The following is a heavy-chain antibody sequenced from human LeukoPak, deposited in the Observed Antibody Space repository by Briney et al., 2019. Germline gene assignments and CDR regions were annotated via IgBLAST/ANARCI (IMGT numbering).Heavy chain of an antibody. CDR1: GYTFSSYG. Sequence: GASVKVSCKASGYTFSSYGISWVRQAPGQGLEWMGWINPNSGGTNYAQKFQGRVTMTRDTSISTAYMELSRLRSDDTAVYYCARGDTMIETGAFDIWGQGTMVTVSS. D-gene: IGHD3-22*01. J-gene: IGHJ3*02. V-gene: IGHV1-2*02. CDR2: INPNSGGT. CDR3: ARGDTMIETGAFDI.